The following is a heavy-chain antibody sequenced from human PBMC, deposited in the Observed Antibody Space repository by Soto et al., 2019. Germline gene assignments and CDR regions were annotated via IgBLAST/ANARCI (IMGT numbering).Heavy chain of an antibody. D-gene: IGHD3-9*01. Sequence: SETMSLTCTVSGGSIRSGDYYWGWIRQPPGKGLEWIASVHYTEGTYYNPSLKSRVTMSVDTSRNQFSMKLSSVPAADTAVYYCARDEYFDSNNWFEYWGLGTQVTLSS. CDR1: GGSIRSGDYY. J-gene: IGHJ5*01. V-gene: IGHV4-39*07. CDR3: ARDEYFDSNNWFEY. CDR2: VHYTEGT.